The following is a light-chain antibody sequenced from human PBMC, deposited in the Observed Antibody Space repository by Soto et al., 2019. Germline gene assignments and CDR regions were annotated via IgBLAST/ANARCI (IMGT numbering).Light chain of an antibody. V-gene: IGKV1-39*01. CDR2: AAS. CDR1: QSISSY. Sequence: DIQMTQSPSSLSASVGDRVTITCRASQSISSYLNWYQQKPGKAPKLLIYAASSMQSGVPSRFSGRGAATDYTLTTISLQPEDVVTYYCQQSYNTPPFTFGPGTKVDIK. J-gene: IGKJ3*01. CDR3: QQSYNTPPFT.